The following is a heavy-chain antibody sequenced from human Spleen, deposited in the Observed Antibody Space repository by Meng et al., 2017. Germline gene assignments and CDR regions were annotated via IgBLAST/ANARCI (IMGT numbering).Heavy chain of an antibody. Sequence: GESLKISCAASGFTFSSYAMHWVRQAPGKGLEWVAVISYDGSNKYYADSVKGRFTISRDNAKNSLYLQMNSLRAEDTAVYYCARDSGATWQDYYDSSGYYRGGFDYWGQGTLVTVSS. V-gene: IGHV3-30*04. CDR2: ISYDGSNK. J-gene: IGHJ4*02. D-gene: IGHD3-22*01. CDR3: ARDSGATWQDYYDSSGYYRGGFDY. CDR1: GFTFSSYA.